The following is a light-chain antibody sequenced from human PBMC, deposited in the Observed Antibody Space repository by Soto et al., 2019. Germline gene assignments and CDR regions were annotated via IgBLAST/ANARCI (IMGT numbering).Light chain of an antibody. CDR2: SAS. Sequence: DIQMTQSPSFLSASAGGRVTIVCRASQSVSNFLHWYQQKPGRAPKLLIYSASKLESGVPSRFGGSGSGTNFTLTVSRLQPEDFGTYYCQQSYRNPRTFGLGTKVDIK. V-gene: IGKV1-39*01. J-gene: IGKJ1*01. CDR1: QSVSNF. CDR3: QQSYRNPRT.